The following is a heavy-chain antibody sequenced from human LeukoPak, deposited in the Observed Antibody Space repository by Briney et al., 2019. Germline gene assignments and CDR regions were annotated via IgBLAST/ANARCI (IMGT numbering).Heavy chain of an antibody. V-gene: IGHV1-18*01. CDR3: ARVRYSGYELPENDY. CDR1: GYTFTSYG. CDR2: ISAYNGNT. Sequence: ASVKVSCKASGYTFTSYGISWVRQAPGQGLVWMGWISAYNGNTNYAQKLQGRVTMATDTSTSTAYMELRSLRSDDTAVYYCARVRYSGYELPENDYWGQGTLVTVSS. J-gene: IGHJ4*02. D-gene: IGHD5-12*01.